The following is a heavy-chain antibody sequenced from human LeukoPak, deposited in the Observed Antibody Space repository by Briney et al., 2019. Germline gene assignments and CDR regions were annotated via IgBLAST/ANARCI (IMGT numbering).Heavy chain of an antibody. CDR2: IYSDGST. Sequence: PGRSLRLSCAASGVTVSSNYMSWVRQAPGKGLEWVSVIYSDGSTFYADSVKGRFTISRDDSRNTLSLQMNSLRAEDTAVYYCASRATVTTSLYFDYWGQETLVTVSS. CDR3: ASRATVTTSLYFDY. D-gene: IGHD4-17*01. V-gene: IGHV3-53*01. J-gene: IGHJ4*02. CDR1: GVTVSSNY.